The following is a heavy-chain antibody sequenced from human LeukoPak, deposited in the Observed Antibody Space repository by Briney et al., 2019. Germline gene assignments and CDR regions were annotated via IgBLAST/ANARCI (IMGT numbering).Heavy chain of an antibody. CDR1: GFTFSSYW. V-gene: IGHV3-7*01. CDR3: AREGSGSYYTYYYYMDV. Sequence: PGGSLRLSCAASGFTFSSYWMSWVRQAPGKGLEWVANIKQDGSEKYYVDSVKGRFTISRDNAKNSLYLQMNSLRAEDTAVYYCAREGSGSYYTYYYYMDVWGKGTTVTVSS. CDR2: IKQDGSEK. J-gene: IGHJ6*03. D-gene: IGHD3-10*01.